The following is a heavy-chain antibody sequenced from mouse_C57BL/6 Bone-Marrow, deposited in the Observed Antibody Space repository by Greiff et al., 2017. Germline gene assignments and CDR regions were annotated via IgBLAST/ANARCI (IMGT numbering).Heavy chain of an antibody. CDR1: GFNIKDDY. J-gene: IGHJ3*01. CDR3: TPYDPSWFAY. V-gene: IGHV14-4*01. D-gene: IGHD1-1*01. CDR2: IDPENGDT. Sequence: VQLQQSGAELVRPGASVKLSCTASGFNIKDDYMHWVKQRPEQGLEWIGWIDPENGDTEYASKFQGKATITADTSSNTAYLQLSSLTSEDTAVYYCTPYDPSWFAYWGQGTLVTVSA.